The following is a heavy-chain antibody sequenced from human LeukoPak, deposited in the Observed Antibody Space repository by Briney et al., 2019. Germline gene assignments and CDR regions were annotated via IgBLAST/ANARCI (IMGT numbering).Heavy chain of an antibody. V-gene: IGHV4-59*01. Sequence: PSETLSLTCTVSGGSISSYYWSWIRQPPGKGLEWIGYIYYSGSTNYNPSLKSRVTISVDTSKNQFSLKLSSVTAADTAVYYCARASGWYERGPDYYYYYMDVWGKGTTVTVSS. CDR2: IYYSGST. CDR1: GGSISSYY. J-gene: IGHJ6*03. CDR3: ARASGWYERGPDYYYYYMDV. D-gene: IGHD6-19*01.